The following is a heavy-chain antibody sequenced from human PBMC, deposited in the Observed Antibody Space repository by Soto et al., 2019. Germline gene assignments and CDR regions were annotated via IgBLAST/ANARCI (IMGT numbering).Heavy chain of an antibody. V-gene: IGHV4-39*01. J-gene: IGHJ4*02. CDR1: GGSISSSSYY. Sequence: QLQLQESGPGLVKPSETLSLTCTVSGGSISSSSYYWGWIRQPPGKGLEWIGSIYYSGSTYYNPSLTSRVTISVDTSKNQFSLKLSSVTAADTAVYYCARRTRYSSGADYWGQGTLVTVSS. CDR2: IYYSGST. CDR3: ARRTRYSSGADY. D-gene: IGHD6-19*01.